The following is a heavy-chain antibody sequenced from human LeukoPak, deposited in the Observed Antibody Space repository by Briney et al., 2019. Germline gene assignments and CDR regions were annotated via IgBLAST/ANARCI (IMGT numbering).Heavy chain of an antibody. V-gene: IGHV4-34*01. CDR2: INHSGST. CDR1: GGSFSGYY. J-gene: IGHJ4*02. Sequence: PSETLSLTCAVYGGSFSGYYWSWMRQPPGKGVEWIGEINHSGSTNYNPPLKSRGTISVDTSKNQFSLKLSSVTAADTAVYYCARRTMVRGVAYWGQGTLVTVSS. D-gene: IGHD3-10*01. CDR3: ARRTMVRGVAY.